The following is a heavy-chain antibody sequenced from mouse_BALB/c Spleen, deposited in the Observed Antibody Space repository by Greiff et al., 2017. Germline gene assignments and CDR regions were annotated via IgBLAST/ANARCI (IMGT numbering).Heavy chain of an antibody. D-gene: IGHD2-4*01. CDR2: IYPGNSDT. Sequence: VQLQQSGTVLARPGASVKMSCKASGYTFTSYWMHWVKQRPGQGLEWIGAIYPGNSDTSYNQKFKGKAKLTAVTSTSTAYLQLSSLTSEDTAVYYCASYDDYGYAMDYWGQGTSVTVSS. CDR3: ASYDDYGYAMDY. J-gene: IGHJ4*01. V-gene: IGHV1-5*01. CDR1: GYTFTSYW.